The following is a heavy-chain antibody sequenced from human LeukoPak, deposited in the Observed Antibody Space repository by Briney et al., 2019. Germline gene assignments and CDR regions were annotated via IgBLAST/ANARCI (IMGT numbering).Heavy chain of an antibody. CDR3: ARMLAVAGRLIYGMDV. CDR1: GGTFSSYA. V-gene: IGHV1-69*01. D-gene: IGHD6-19*01. CDR2: IIPIFGTA. Sequence: ASVTVSCKASGGTFSSYAISWLRQAPGQGLEWMGGIIPIFGTANYAQKFQGRVTITADESTSTAYVELSSLRSEDTAVYYCARMLAVAGRLIYGMDVWGQGTTVTVSS. J-gene: IGHJ6*02.